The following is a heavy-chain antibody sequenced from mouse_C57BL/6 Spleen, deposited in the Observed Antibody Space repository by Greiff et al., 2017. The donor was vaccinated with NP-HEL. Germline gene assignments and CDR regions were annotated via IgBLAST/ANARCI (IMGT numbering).Heavy chain of an antibody. V-gene: IGHV1-54*01. CDR1: GYAFTNYL. CDR2: INPGSGGT. J-gene: IGHJ4*01. D-gene: IGHD3-1*01. CDR3: ARRAYYAMDY. Sequence: VQLQESGAELVRPGTSVKVSCKASGYAFTNYLIEWVKQRPGQGLEWIGVINPGSGGTNYNEKFKGKATLTADKSSSTDYKQLSSLTSEDSAVYFCARRAYYAMDYWGQGTSVTVSS.